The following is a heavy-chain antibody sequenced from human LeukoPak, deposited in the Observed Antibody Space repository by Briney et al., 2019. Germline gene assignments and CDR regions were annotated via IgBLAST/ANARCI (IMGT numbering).Heavy chain of an antibody. CDR2: IYTSGST. CDR3: ARGSIPHYYYDSSGYYSDLPFDY. D-gene: IGHD3-22*01. V-gene: IGHV4-4*07. J-gene: IGHJ4*02. CDR1: GGSISSYY. Sequence: SETLSLTCTVSGGSISSYYWSWIRQPAGKGLEWIGRIYTSGSTNYNPSLKSRVTMSVDTSKNQSSLKLSSVTAADTAVYYCARGSIPHYYYDSSGYYSDLPFDYWGQGTLVTVSS.